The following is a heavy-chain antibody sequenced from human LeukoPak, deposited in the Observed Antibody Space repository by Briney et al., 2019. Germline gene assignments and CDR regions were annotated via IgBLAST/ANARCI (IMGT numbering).Heavy chain of an antibody. J-gene: IGHJ5*02. Sequence: GGSLRLSCTASGFTFSDYYMSWIRQAPGKGLEWVSYISGIGSTIYYADSMRGRCTISRDNAKNSLYLQVNSLRADDTAVYYCARAFSTLVRGVIIPHWFDPWGQGTLVTVSS. CDR1: GFTFSDYY. V-gene: IGHV3-11*01. D-gene: IGHD3-10*01. CDR3: ARAFSTLVRGVIIPHWFDP. CDR2: ISGIGSTI.